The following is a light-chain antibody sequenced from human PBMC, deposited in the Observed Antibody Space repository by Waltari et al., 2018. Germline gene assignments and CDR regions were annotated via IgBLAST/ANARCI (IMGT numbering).Light chain of an antibody. J-gene: IGKJ1*01. CDR3: QQYNDWPRT. V-gene: IGKV3-15*01. CDR2: AAY. Sequence: EVVMTQSPGTLSVSPGESATLSCRASQNVNTHLDWYQQKPGQAPRLLIYAAYTRATGVPARFSGSESGTDFTLTISSLQSEDFALYYCQQYNDWPRTFGLGTKVEI. CDR1: QNVNTH.